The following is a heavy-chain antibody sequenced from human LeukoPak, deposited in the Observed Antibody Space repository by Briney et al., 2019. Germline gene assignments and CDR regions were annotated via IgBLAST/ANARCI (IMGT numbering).Heavy chain of an antibody. CDR3: ARGGSYLSAFDI. D-gene: IGHD1-26*01. CDR1: AFTFSNYN. CDR2: ITSSSTYI. J-gene: IGHJ3*02. V-gene: IGHV3-21*04. Sequence: GGSLRLSCAASAFTFSNYNMNWVRQAPGKGLEWVSSITSSSTYIYYADSVKGRFTISRDNSKNTLYLQMNSLRAEDTAVYYCARGGSYLSAFDIWGQGAMVTVSS.